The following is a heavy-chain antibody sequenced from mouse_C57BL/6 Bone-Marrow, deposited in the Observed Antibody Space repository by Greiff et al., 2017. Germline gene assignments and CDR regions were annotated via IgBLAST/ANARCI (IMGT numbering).Heavy chain of an antibody. CDR1: GYTFTDYY. J-gene: IGHJ1*03. CDR2: INPYNGGT. D-gene: IGHD1-1*01. CDR3: ARNRFDGSSHGGYFDV. V-gene: IGHV1-19*01. Sequence: EVKLQESGPVLVKPGASVKMSCKASGYTFTDYYMNWVKQSHGKSLEWIGVINPYNGGTSYNQKFKGKATLTVDKSSSTAYMELNSLTSEDSAGYYCARNRFDGSSHGGYFDVWGTGTTVTVSS.